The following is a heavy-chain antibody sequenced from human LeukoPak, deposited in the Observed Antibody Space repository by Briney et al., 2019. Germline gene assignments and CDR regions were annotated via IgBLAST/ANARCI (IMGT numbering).Heavy chain of an antibody. D-gene: IGHD6-19*01. CDR2: ISWNSGSI. J-gene: IGHJ4*02. Sequence: GGSLRLSCAASGFTFDDYAMHWVRQAPGKGLEWVSGISWNSGSIGYADSVKGRFTISRDNAKNSLYLQMNSLRAEDTALYYCARVQGYSSGPVDYWGQGTLVTVSS. V-gene: IGHV3-9*01. CDR3: ARVQGYSSGPVDY. CDR1: GFTFDDYA.